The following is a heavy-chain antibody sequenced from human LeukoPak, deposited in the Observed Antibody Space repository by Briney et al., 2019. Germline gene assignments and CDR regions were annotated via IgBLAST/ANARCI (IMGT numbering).Heavy chain of an antibody. CDR3: ARGRALNTYYYDSSNLDY. J-gene: IGHJ4*02. V-gene: IGHV4-39*07. D-gene: IGHD3-22*01. CDR1: GGSISSSSYY. Sequence: SETLSLTCTVSGGSISSSSYYWGWIRQPPGKGLEWIGSIYYSGSTYYNPSLKSRVTISVDTSKNQFSLKLSSVTAADTAVYYCARGRALNTYYYDSSNLDYWGQGTLVTVSS. CDR2: IYYSGST.